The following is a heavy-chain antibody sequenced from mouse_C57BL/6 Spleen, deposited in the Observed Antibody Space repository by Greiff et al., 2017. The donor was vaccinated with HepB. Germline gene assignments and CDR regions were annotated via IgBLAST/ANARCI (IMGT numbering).Heavy chain of an antibody. Sequence: EVKLMESGPELVKPGASVKIPCKASGYTFTDYNMDWVKQSHGKSLEWIGDINPNNGGTIYNQKFKGKATLTVDKSSSTAYMELRSLTSEDTAVYYCARLGTTVDYWGQGTTLTVSS. CDR3: ARLGTTVDY. CDR2: INPNNGGT. D-gene: IGHD1-1*01. V-gene: IGHV1-18*01. CDR1: GYTFTDYN. J-gene: IGHJ2*01.